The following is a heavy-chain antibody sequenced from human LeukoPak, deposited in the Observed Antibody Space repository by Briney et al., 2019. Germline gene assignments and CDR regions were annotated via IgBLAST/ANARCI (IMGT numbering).Heavy chain of an antibody. CDR3: ARGNGYNYY. CDR1: GGSISRYY. CDR2: IYSSGTT. J-gene: IGHJ4*02. V-gene: IGHV4-59*01. D-gene: IGHD5-24*01. Sequence: SETLSLTCTVSGGSISRYYWSWIRQPPGKGLEWIGYIYSSGTTNYNPSLKSRVTISVDTSKNQFSLKLTSVTAADTAVYYCARGNGYNYYWGQGTLVTVSS.